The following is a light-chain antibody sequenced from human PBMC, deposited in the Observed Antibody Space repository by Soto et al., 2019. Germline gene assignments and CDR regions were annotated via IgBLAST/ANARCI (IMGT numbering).Light chain of an antibody. CDR1: SSDVTDYYR. CDR3: CSYAGSRTHVL. J-gene: IGLJ2*01. V-gene: IGLV2-23*02. CDR2: EVS. Sequence: QSALTQPPSVSGSPGQSVTISCTGTSSDVTDYYRVSWYQQHPGKAPKVLIYEVSERPSGVSNRFSGSKSGNTASLTISGLQAEDEAEYYCCSYAGSRTHVLFGGGTKLTVL.